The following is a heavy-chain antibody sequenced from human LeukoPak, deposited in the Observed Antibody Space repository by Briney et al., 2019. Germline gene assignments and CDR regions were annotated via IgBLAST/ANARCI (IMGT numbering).Heavy chain of an antibody. Sequence: GGSLRLSCAASGFTFSDYYMSWIRQAPGKGLGWVSYISSSGSTIYYADSVKGRFTISRDNAKNSLYLQMNSLRAEDTAVYYCASIAVAGKYYFDYWGQGTLVTVSS. V-gene: IGHV3-11*04. CDR3: ASIAVAGKYYFDY. CDR1: GFTFSDYY. CDR2: ISSSGSTI. J-gene: IGHJ4*02. D-gene: IGHD6-19*01.